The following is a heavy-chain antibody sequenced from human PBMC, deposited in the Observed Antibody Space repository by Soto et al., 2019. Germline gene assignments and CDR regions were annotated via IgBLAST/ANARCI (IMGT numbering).Heavy chain of an antibody. J-gene: IGHJ4*02. CDR2: ISSDGSNK. V-gene: IGHV3-30-3*01. D-gene: IGHD3-10*02. CDR1: GFTFKSYT. CDR3: VGASMWTRKGLEY. Sequence: GGSMRPSCPTSGFTFKSYTLHWVRQPPGRGLQWVAVISSDGSNKYYADSVRGRLTISRDNSNSTLYLQINSLRADDSAVYYGVGASMWTRKGLEYWGQGARVTFS.